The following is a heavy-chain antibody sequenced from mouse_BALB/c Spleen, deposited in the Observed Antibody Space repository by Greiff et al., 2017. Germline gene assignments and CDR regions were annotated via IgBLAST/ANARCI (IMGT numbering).Heavy chain of an antibody. D-gene: IGHD1-2*01. Sequence: EVQLVESGGGLVKPGGSLKLSCAASGFTFSDYYMYWVRQTPEKRLEWVATISDGGSYTYYPDSVKGRFTISRDNAKNNLYLQMSSLKSEDTAMYYCARGGGITTATPWFAYWGQGTLVTVSA. V-gene: IGHV5-4*02. CDR2: ISDGGSYT. J-gene: IGHJ3*01. CDR3: ARGGGITTATPWFAY. CDR1: GFTFSDYY.